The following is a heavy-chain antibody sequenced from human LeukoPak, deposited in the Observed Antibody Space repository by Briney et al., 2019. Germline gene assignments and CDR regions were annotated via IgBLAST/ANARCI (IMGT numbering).Heavy chain of an antibody. V-gene: IGHV4-39*07. Sequence: SETLSLTCTVSGGSISSTSYYWGWIRQPPGKGLEWIGSIYYSGSTYYNPSLKSRVTISVDTSKNQFSLKLSSVTAADTAVYYCARDRGDSSGYTYWGQGTLVTVSS. D-gene: IGHD6-19*01. J-gene: IGHJ4*02. CDR1: GGSISSTSYY. CDR2: IYYSGST. CDR3: ARDRGDSSGYTY.